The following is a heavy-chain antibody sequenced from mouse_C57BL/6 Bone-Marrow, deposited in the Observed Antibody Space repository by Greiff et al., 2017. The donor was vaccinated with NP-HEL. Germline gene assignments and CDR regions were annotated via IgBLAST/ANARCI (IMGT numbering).Heavy chain of an antibody. V-gene: IGHV5-6*01. D-gene: IGHD1-1*01. J-gene: IGHJ4*01. CDR2: ISSGGSYT. Sequence: EVKLVESGGDLVKPGGSLKLSCAASGFTFSSYGMSWVRQTPDKRLEWVATISSGGSYTYYPDSVKGRFTISRDNAKTTLYLQVRSLKSEDTAIYYCGRHGGELPGAMDYWGQGTSVTVSS. CDR3: GRHGGELPGAMDY. CDR1: GFTFSSYG.